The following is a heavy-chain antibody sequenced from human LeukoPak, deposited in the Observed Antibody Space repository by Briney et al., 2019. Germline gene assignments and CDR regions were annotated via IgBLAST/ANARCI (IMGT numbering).Heavy chain of an antibody. J-gene: IGHJ5*02. CDR2: ISAYNGNT. CDR3: ARDAPTWELLRSVWFDP. CDR1: GYTFTSYG. V-gene: IGHV1-18*01. Sequence: ASVKVSCKASGYTFTSYGISCVRQAPGQGLEWMGWISAYNGNTNYAQKLQGRVTMTTDTSTSTAYMELRSLRSDDTAVYYCARDAPTWELLRSVWFDPWGQGTLVTVSS. D-gene: IGHD1-26*01.